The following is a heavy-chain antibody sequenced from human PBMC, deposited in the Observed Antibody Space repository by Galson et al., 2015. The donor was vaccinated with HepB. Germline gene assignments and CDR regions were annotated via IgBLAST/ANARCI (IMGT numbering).Heavy chain of an antibody. V-gene: IGHV3-33*06. D-gene: IGHD3-3*01. CDR2: IWYDGSNK. CDR3: AKGGGILEWLLYSYFDY. CDR1: GFTFSSYG. J-gene: IGHJ4*02. Sequence: SLRLSCAASGFTFSSYGMHWVRQAPGKGLEWVAVIWYDGSNKYYADSVKGRFTISRDNSKNTLYLQMNSLRAEDTAVYYCAKGGGILEWLLYSYFDYWGQGTLVTVSS.